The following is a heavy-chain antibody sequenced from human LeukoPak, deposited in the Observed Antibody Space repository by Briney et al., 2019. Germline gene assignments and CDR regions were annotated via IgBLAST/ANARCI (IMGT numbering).Heavy chain of an antibody. V-gene: IGHV3-23*01. Sequence: GGSLRLSCAASGFPLRSYSLSWVRQAPGKGLEWVSAISGSAGYTYYADSVKGRFTISRDISKNTLYLQMISLRADDTAVYYCAEEYSGYDFDYWGQGTLVTVSS. CDR1: GFPLRSYS. J-gene: IGHJ4*02. CDR3: AEEYSGYDFDY. CDR2: ISGSAGYT. D-gene: IGHD5-12*01.